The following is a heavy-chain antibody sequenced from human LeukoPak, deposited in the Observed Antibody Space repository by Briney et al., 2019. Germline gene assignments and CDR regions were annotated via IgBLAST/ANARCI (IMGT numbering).Heavy chain of an antibody. V-gene: IGHV3-21*01. J-gene: IGHJ4*02. Sequence: GGSLRLSCAASGFTFSSYSMNWVRQAPGKGLEWVLSISSSSSYIYYADSVKGRFTISRDNAKNSLYLQMNSLRAEDTAVYYCARATDSSSWFFDYWGQGTLVTVSS. CDR3: ARATDSSSWFFDY. D-gene: IGHD6-13*01. CDR1: GFTFSSYS. CDR2: ISSSSSYI.